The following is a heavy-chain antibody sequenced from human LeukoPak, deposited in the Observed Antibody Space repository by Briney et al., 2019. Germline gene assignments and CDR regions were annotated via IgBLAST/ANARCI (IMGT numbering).Heavy chain of an antibody. CDR1: GYSISSGYY. D-gene: IGHD5-12*01. CDR3: AREGAVWLLAPGYFDY. J-gene: IGHJ4*02. Sequence: PSETLSLTCTVSGYSISSGYYWGWIRQPPGKGLEWIGSIYHSGSTYYNPSLKSRVTISVDTSKNQFSLRLSSVTAADTAVYYCAREGAVWLLAPGYFDYWGQGTLVTVSS. V-gene: IGHV4-38-2*02. CDR2: IYHSGST.